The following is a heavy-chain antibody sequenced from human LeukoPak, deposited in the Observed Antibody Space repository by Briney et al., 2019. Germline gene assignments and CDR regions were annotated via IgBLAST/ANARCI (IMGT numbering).Heavy chain of an antibody. CDR1: GGSFSGYY. CDR3: ARISLTGYAPISGYFDY. CDR2: INHSGST. J-gene: IGHJ4*02. Sequence: SEILSLTCAVYGGSFSGYYWSWIRQPPGKGLEWIGEINHSGSTNYNPSLKSRVTISLNTSKNQFSLKLNSVTAADTAVYYCARISLTGYAPISGYFDYWGQGTLVTVSS. V-gene: IGHV4-34*01. D-gene: IGHD3-9*01.